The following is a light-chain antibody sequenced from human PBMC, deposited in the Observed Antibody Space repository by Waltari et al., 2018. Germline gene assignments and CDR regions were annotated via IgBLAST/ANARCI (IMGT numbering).Light chain of an antibody. V-gene: IGKV4-1*01. CDR3: QQYSSAPWT. Sequence: DIVMTQSPDSLAVSLGERATINCKSSQSVLYTSNNKNYLAWYQQKPGQPPKLLIYWASTRDSRVPDRFSGSGSGTDFTLTISSLQADDVAVYYCQQYSSAPWTFGQGTKVEIK. CDR2: WAS. J-gene: IGKJ1*01. CDR1: QSVLYTSNNKNY.